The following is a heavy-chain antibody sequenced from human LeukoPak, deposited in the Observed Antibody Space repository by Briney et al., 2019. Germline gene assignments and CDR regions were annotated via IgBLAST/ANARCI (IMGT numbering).Heavy chain of an antibody. CDR3: ARGLAGDAFDI. CDR2: IYSGGST. V-gene: IGHV3-66*01. J-gene: IGHJ3*02. CDR1: GFTVSSSY. Sequence: GGSLRLSCVDSGFTVSSSYMTWVRQAPGKGLEWVSIIYSGGSTYYADSVKGRFTISRDTSKNTLYLQMNSLRAEDTAVYYCARGLAGDAFDIWGQGTMVTVSS. D-gene: IGHD5-12*01.